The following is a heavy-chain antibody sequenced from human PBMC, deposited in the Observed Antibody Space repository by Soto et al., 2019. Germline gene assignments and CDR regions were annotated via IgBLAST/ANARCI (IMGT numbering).Heavy chain of an antibody. J-gene: IGHJ6*02. CDR2: ISSSSYI. CDR3: AGGGYGSGSYYNYGGMDV. CDR1: GFTFSSYS. D-gene: IGHD3-10*01. Sequence: PGGSLRLSCAASGFTFSSYSMNWVRQAPGKGLEWVSSISSSSYIYYADSVKGRFTISRDNAKNSLYLQMNSLRAEDTAVYYCAGGGYGSGSYYNYGGMDVWGQGTTVTVSS. V-gene: IGHV3-21*01.